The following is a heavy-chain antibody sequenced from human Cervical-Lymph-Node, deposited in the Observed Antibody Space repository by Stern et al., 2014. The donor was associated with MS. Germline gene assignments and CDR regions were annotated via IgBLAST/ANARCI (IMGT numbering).Heavy chain of an antibody. V-gene: IGHV2-5*02. CDR1: GFSLSTSGVG. D-gene: IGHD3-22*01. J-gene: IGHJ5*02. CDR2: TYWDEGK. CDR3: ARKNGGYDSTPGWFDP. Sequence: QVTLKESGPTLVKPTQTLTLTCTFSGFSLSTSGVGVGWIRQPPGKALEWLALTYWDEGKRYSPALKSRRTITKDTSKNQVVLTMTNMDPLDTATYYCARKNGGYDSTPGWFDPWGQGTLVTVSS.